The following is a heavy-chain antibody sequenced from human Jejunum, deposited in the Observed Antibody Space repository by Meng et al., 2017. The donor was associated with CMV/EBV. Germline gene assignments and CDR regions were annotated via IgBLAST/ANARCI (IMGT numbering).Heavy chain of an antibody. CDR3: ARVRSRYNWNDDAF. D-gene: IGHD1-20*01. J-gene: IGHJ4*02. CDR1: GYTFTDYY. CDR2: LAPSPGAT. V-gene: IGHV1-2*02. Sequence: GYTFTDYYIHWVRQAPGQGLEWMGCLAPSPGATNYAQKFQVRVTMTRDTSITTSYMELSSLTSDDTAVYFCARVRSRYNWNDDAFWGQGTLVTVSS.